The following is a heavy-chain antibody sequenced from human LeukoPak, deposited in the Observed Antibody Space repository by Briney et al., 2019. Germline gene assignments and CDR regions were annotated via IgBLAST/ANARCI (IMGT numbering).Heavy chain of an antibody. CDR3: ARVEHDYGDLGPWDDP. CDR1: GYTFTGYY. Sequence: ASVNVSCKASGYTFTGYYMHWVRQAPGQGLEWMGRINPNSGGTNYAQKFQGRVTMTRDTSISTAYTELSRLRSDDTAVYYCARVEHDYGDLGPWDDPWGQGTLVTVSS. D-gene: IGHD4-17*01. V-gene: IGHV1-2*06. CDR2: INPNSGGT. J-gene: IGHJ5*02.